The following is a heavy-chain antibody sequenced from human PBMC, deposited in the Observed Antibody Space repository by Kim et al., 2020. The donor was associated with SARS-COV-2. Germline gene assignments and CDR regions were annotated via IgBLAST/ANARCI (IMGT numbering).Heavy chain of an antibody. CDR1: GFTFSSYW. Sequence: LSLTCAASGFTFSSYWMHWVREVPGKGLVWVSRINNDGRTTSYADSVKGRFTISRDNAKNTLYLQMNSLRAEDTALYYCTRGADSGYNPAAYWGQGILVTVSS. J-gene: IGHJ4*02. D-gene: IGHD5-18*01. V-gene: IGHV3-74*01. CDR2: INNDGRTT. CDR3: TRGADSGYNPAAY.